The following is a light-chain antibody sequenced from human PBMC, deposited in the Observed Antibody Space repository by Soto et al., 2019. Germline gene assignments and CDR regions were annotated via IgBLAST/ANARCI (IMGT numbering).Light chain of an antibody. CDR3: QHYVTSPPIT. V-gene: IGKV3-20*01. Sequence: EIVLTQSPGTLSLSPGERATLSCRASQSVSSSYLAWYQQKPCQAPRLLIYGVSSRATGIPDRFSGSGSGTDFPLTISRLEPEDFAVYYCQHYVTSPPITFGQGTRLEIK. CDR2: GVS. CDR1: QSVSSSY. J-gene: IGKJ5*01.